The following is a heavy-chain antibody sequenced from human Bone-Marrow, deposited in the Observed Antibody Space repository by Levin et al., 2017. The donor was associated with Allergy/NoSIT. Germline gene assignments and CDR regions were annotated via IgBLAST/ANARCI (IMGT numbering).Heavy chain of an antibody. CDR1: GYIFTGNS. D-gene: IGHD3-10*01. CDR2: INPNTGDS. CDR3: ARQNPGRVYWYFDL. V-gene: IGHV1-2*02. Sequence: ASVKVSCTASGYIFTGNSLHWVRQAPGQGLAWVAYINPNTGDSSSAERFQGRVTVTRDTSMNSAYMELAGLTSDDTAVYFCARQNPGRVYWYFDLWGRGTLVTVSS. J-gene: IGHJ2*01.